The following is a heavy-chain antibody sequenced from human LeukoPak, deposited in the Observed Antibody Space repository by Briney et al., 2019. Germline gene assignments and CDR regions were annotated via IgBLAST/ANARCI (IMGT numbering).Heavy chain of an antibody. Sequence: SETLSLTCTVSGGSISNYYWSWARQPPGKGLEWIGYIYYSGSANYNPSLRSRVTMSVDTSKNQFSLKLNSVTPADTAVYYCARDLGASAGCTNGVCPIDYWGQGTLVTVSS. D-gene: IGHD2-8*01. CDR3: ARDLGASAGCTNGVCPIDY. V-gene: IGHV4-59*01. CDR2: IYYSGSA. J-gene: IGHJ4*02. CDR1: GGSISNYY.